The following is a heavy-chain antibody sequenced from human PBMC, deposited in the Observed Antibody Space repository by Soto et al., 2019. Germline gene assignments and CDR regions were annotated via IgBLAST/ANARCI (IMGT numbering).Heavy chain of an antibody. D-gene: IGHD4-4*01. J-gene: IGHJ3*02. V-gene: IGHV1-69*06. Sequence: QVQLVQSGAEVKKPGSSVKVSCKASGGTFRNYAINWMRQAPGQGLEWMGGIIPIFGTVNYAQNFQGRVTIMAVKSTSTAYMELSNLRSEDTAVYFCARGAYSSDAFDIWGQGTMVTVSS. CDR3: ARGAYSSDAFDI. CDR1: GGTFRNYA. CDR2: IIPIFGTV.